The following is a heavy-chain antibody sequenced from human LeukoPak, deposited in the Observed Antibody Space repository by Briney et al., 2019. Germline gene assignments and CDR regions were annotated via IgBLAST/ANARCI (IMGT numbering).Heavy chain of an antibody. CDR2: FDPEDGET. Sequence: ASVKVSCKVSGYTLTELSMHWVRQAPGKGLEWMGGFDPEDGETIYAQKFQGRATMTEDTSTDTAYMELSSLRSEDTAVYYCATEIVATIGTYYYYGMDVWGQGTTVTVSS. V-gene: IGHV1-24*01. CDR3: ATEIVATIGTYYYYGMDV. D-gene: IGHD5-12*01. J-gene: IGHJ6*02. CDR1: GYTLTELS.